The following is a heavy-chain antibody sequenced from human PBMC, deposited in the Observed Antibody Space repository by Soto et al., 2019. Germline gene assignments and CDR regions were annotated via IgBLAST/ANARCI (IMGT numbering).Heavy chain of an antibody. J-gene: IGHJ6*02. Sequence: PSETLSLTCAVYGGSFSGYYWSWIRQPPGKGLEWIGEINHSGSTNYNPSLKSRVTISVDTSKNQFSLKLSSVTAADTAVYYCARGHPRLTTVVTRYYYYGMDVWGQGTRVSVSS. D-gene: IGHD4-17*01. CDR1: GGSFSGYY. CDR3: ARGHPRLTTVVTRYYYYGMDV. V-gene: IGHV4-34*01. CDR2: INHSGST.